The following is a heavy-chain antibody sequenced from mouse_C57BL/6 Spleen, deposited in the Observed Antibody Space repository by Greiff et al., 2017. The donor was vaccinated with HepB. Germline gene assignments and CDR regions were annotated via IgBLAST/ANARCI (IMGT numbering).Heavy chain of an antibody. CDR3: ARPYDPPYYYAMDY. V-gene: IGHV5-17*01. Sequence: EVKLMESGGGLVKPGGSLKLSCAASGFTFSDYGMHWVRQAPEKGLEWVAYISSGSSTIYYADTVKGRFTISRDNAKNTLFLQMTSLRSEDTAMYYCARPYDPPYYYAMDYWGQGTSVTVSS. CDR1: GFTFSDYG. J-gene: IGHJ4*01. CDR2: ISSGSSTI. D-gene: IGHD2-3*01.